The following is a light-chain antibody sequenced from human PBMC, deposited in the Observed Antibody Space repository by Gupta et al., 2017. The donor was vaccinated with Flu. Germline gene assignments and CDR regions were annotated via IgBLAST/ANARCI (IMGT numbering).Light chain of an antibody. CDR1: QSVRSNS. CDR2: GAS. Sequence: EIVLTQSPGTPSLSPGETATISCRARQSVRSNSLAWYQQKPGQAPRLLIFGASSRATGIPDRFSGSGSGTEFTLTISRREPEDFAVYCCQHEGSSPFTFGHGTKVEIK. V-gene: IGKV3-20*01. J-gene: IGKJ3*01. CDR3: QHEGSSPFT.